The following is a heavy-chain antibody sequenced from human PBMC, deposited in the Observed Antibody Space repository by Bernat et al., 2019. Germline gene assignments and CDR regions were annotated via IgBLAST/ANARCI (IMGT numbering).Heavy chain of an antibody. CDR3: ARSWYYYDSSGHKNAFDI. D-gene: IGHD3-22*01. CDR1: GFTASTTS. V-gene: IGHV3-66*02. Sequence: EVQLVESGGGLVRPGGSLSLSCAASGFTASTTSMAGVAQAPGRGLGWVQVILGGVSTYYADSVKGRFTISRDNSKNTLYLQMNSLRAEDTAVYYCARSWYYYDSSGHKNAFDIWGQGTMVTVSS. J-gene: IGHJ3*02. CDR2: ILGGVST.